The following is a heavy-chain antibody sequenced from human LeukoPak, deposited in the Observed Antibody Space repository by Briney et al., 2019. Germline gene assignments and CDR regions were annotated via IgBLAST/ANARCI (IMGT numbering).Heavy chain of an antibody. D-gene: IGHD3-22*01. V-gene: IGHV3-48*03. Sequence: GGSLRLSCAASGFTFSSYEMNWVRQAPGKGLEWVSYISSSGSTIYYADSVKGRFTISRDNAKNSLYLQMNSLRAEDTAVYYCARIWGSGYYSSWSAFDIWGQGTMVTVSS. CDR1: GFTFSSYE. J-gene: IGHJ3*02. CDR2: ISSSGSTI. CDR3: ARIWGSGYYSSWSAFDI.